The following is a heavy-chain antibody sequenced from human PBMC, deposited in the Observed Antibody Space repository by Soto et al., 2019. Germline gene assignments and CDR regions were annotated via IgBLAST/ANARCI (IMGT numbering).Heavy chain of an antibody. D-gene: IGHD2-8*01. CDR3: ATTGGDCTRGVCYDY. V-gene: IGHV1-69*13. J-gene: IGHJ4*02. CDR1: GGTFSSYA. Sequence: GASVKVSCKASGGTFSSYAISWVRQAPGQGLEWMGGIIPIFGTANYAQKFQGRVTMTADESTSTAYMELRSLRSDDTAVYYCATTGGDCTRGVCYDYWVQGTLVTVSS. CDR2: IIPIFGTA.